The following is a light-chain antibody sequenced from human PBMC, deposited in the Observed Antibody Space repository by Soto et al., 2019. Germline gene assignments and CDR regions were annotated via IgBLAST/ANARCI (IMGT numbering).Light chain of an antibody. J-gene: IGKJ4*01. V-gene: IGKV1-27*01. CDR2: AAS. CDR3: QKYNSAPLT. CDR1: LSISNY. Sequence: DIQMTQSPSSLSASVGDRVTITWRASLSISNYLAWYQQKPGKIPKLLIYAASTLQAGVPSRFSGSGSGTDFTLTISSLQPDDVAAYYCQKYNSAPLTFGGGTKVDIK.